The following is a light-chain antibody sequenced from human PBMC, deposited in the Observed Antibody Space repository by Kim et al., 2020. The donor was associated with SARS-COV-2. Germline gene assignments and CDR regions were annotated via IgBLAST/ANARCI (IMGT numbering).Light chain of an antibody. J-gene: IGLJ1*01. Sequence: QSITISCTGTRSDVGGYNYVSWYQRHPGKAPKLMIYDVSHRPSGVSNRFSGSKSGNTASLTISGLQAEDEADYYCSSYTSSSTLEVFGTGTKVTVL. V-gene: IGLV2-14*03. CDR2: DVS. CDR1: RSDVGGYNY. CDR3: SSYTSSSTLEV.